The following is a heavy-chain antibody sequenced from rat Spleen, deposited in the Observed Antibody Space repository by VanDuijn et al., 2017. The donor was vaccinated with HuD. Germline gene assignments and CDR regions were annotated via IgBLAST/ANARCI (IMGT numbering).Heavy chain of an antibody. V-gene: IGHV5-7*01. Sequence: EVQLVESGGGLVQPGRSLKLSCAASGFTFSDYNMAWVRQAPKKGLEWVATISYDGRSTYYRDSVKGRFTISRDNAKNTLYLQMDSLRSEDTATYYCARLSNSGYALFANWGQGVMVTVSS. J-gene: IGHJ2*01. CDR3: ARLSNSGYALFAN. D-gene: IGHD4-3*01. CDR2: ISYDGRST. CDR1: GFTFSDYN.